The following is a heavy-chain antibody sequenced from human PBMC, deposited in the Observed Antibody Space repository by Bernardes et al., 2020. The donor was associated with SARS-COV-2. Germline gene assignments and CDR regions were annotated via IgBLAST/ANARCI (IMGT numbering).Heavy chain of an antibody. J-gene: IGHJ4*02. Sequence: ASMKVSCKASGYTFTSYCISWVRQAPGQGLEWMGWISAYNGNTNYAQKLQGRVTMTTDTSTSTAYMELRSLRSDDTAVYYCARVPDLGEYQLLLWGQGTLVTVSS. CDR1: GYTFTSYC. CDR3: ARVPDLGEYQLLL. CDR2: ISAYNGNT. V-gene: IGHV1-18*04. D-gene: IGHD2-2*01.